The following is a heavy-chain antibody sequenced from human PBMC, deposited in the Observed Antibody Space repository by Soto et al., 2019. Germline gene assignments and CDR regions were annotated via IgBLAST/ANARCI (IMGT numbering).Heavy chain of an antibody. CDR2: IYYSGST. J-gene: IGHJ5*02. CDR1: GGSISSSSYY. D-gene: IGHD3-10*01. V-gene: IGHV4-39*01. CDR3: ARHTSMVRGVISPWFDP. Sequence: SETLSLTCTVSGGSISSSSYYWGWIRQPPGKGLEWIGSIYYSGSTYYNPSLKSRVTISVDTSKNPFSLKLSSVTAPDTAVYYCARHTSMVRGVISPWFDPWGQGTLVTVSS.